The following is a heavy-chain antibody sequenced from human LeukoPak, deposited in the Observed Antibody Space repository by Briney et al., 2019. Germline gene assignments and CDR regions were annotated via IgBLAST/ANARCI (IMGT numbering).Heavy chain of an antibody. CDR2: VHHSGST. V-gene: IGHV4-4*02. CDR1: GGSISSNNW. J-gene: IGHJ4*02. CDR3: ARQQLVFYVDY. D-gene: IGHD6-13*01. Sequence: SETLSLTCAVSGGSISSNNWWSWVRQPPGKGLEWIGEVHHSGSTNYNPPLKSRVTISVDKSKNQLSLKLSSVTAADTAVYFCARQQLVFYVDYWGQGTLVTVSS.